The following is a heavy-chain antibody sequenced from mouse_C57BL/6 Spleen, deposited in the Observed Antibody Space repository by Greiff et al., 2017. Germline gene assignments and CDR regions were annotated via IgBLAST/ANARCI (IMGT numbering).Heavy chain of an antibody. Sequence: EVKLVESGGGLVQPGGSMKLSCVASGFTFSNYWMNWVRQSPEKGLEWVAQIRLKSDNYATHYAESVKGRFTISRDDSKSSVYLQMNNLRAEDTGIYYCTGGAGTRYYFDYWGQGTTLTVSS. D-gene: IGHD4-1*01. CDR1: GFTFSNYW. CDR3: TGGAGTRYYFDY. V-gene: IGHV6-3*01. CDR2: IRLKSDNYAT. J-gene: IGHJ2*01.